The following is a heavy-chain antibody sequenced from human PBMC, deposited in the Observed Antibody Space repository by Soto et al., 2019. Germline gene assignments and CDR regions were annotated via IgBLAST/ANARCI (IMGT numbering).Heavy chain of an antibody. V-gene: IGHV3-48*02. CDR2: ISSSSSTI. CDR3: ARDWWEEPAGKETVSQFDY. D-gene: IGHD6-13*01. J-gene: IGHJ4*02. CDR1: GFTFSSYS. Sequence: GGSLRLSCAASGFTFSSYSMNWVRQAPGKGLEWVSYISSSSSTIYYADSVKGRFTISRDNAKNSLYLQMNSLRDEDTAVYYCARDWWEEPAGKETVSQFDYWGQGTLVTVSS.